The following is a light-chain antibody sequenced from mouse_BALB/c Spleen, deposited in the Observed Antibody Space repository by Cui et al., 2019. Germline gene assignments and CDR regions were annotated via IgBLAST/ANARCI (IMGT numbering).Light chain of an antibody. V-gene: IGKV19-93*01. J-gene: IGKJ5*01. CDR2: YTS. CDR1: QDLNKY. CDR3: RQYDSALT. Sequence: DIPMTQSPSSLSASLGGQVTTTPKASQDLNKYIAWYQHKPGKGNRLLIHYTSSLQAGMTARFSGSGSGRDYSLSISNLEQEDIATYDSRQYDSALTFGAGTKLEIK.